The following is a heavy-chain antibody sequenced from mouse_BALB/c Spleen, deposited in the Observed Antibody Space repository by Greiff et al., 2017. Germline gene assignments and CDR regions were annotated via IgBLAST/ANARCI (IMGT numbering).Heavy chain of an antibody. V-gene: IGHV1-80*01. Sequence: VQLQQSGAELVRPGSSVKISCKASGYAFSSYWMNWVKQRPGQGLEWIGQIYPGDGDTNYNGKFKGKATLTADKSSSTAYMQLSSLTSEDSAVYFCARSGDRYDGYAMDYWGQGTSDTVSS. CDR1: GYAFSSYW. J-gene: IGHJ4*01. CDR2: IYPGDGDT. CDR3: ARSGDRYDGYAMDY. D-gene: IGHD2-14*01.